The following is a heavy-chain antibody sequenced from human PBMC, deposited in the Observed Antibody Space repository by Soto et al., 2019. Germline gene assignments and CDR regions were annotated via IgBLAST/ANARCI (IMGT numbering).Heavy chain of an antibody. CDR1: GFTFSSYS. D-gene: IGHD7-27*01. CDR2: ISSSSSYI. CDR3: ARDTPGPWGNDC. Sequence: GGSLRLSCAASGFTFSSYSMNWVRQAPGKGLEWVSSISSSSSYIYYADSVKGRFTISRDNAKNSLYLQMNSLRAEDTAVYYCARDTPGPWGNDCWGQGTLVTVSS. J-gene: IGHJ4*02. V-gene: IGHV3-21*01.